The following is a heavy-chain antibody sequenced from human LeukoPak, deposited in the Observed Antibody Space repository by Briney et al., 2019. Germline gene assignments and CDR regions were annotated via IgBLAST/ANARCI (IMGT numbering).Heavy chain of an antibody. Sequence: PGGSLRLSCAASGFTFSSYAMSWVRQAPGKGLEWVSAISGSGSTYYADSVKGGFTISRDNSKNTLYLQMNSLRAEDTAVYYCAKDFLPYYYDSSGSFDYWGQGTLVTVSS. CDR3: AKDFLPYYYDSSGSFDY. V-gene: IGHV3-23*01. CDR2: ISGSGST. J-gene: IGHJ4*02. D-gene: IGHD3-22*01. CDR1: GFTFSSYA.